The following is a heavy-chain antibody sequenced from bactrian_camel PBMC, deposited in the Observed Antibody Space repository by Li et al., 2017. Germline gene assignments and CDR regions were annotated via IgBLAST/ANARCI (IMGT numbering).Heavy chain of an antibody. D-gene: IGHD3*01. J-gene: IGHJ4*01. CDR1: APTYSSYC. Sequence: QVQLVESGGGSAQAGGSLRLSCAASAPTYSSYCMGWFRQAPGKEREGVAHIYVIGGTTAYADSVKGRFTISQGNAKNTLYLQMNSLKPEDTGMYYCVADPGTRIQALGIICPEFEVDYQVQGHGTQVTVS. CDR2: IYVIGGTT. V-gene: IGHV3-3*01.